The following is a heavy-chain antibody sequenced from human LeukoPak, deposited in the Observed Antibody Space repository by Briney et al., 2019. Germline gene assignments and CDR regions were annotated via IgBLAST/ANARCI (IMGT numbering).Heavy chain of an antibody. CDR3: ARVFGVVAGPFDY. V-gene: IGHV6-1*01. CDR1: VASVSSNSAA. Sequence: SQPLSLTCAISVASVSSNSAAWNRIRQSPSRGLERLGRTYYRSKRYNDYAVYVKSRIPINPDTSKNQFSLQLNSVTPEDTAVYYCARVFGVVAGPFDYWGQGTLVPVSS. CDR2: TYYRSKRYN. D-gene: IGHD3-3*01. J-gene: IGHJ4*02.